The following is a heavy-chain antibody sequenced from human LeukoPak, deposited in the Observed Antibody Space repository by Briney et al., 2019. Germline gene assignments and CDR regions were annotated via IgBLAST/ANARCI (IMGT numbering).Heavy chain of an antibody. CDR3: ARLLVRYCSSTSCHIAYGMDV. D-gene: IGHD2-2*01. V-gene: IGHV3-74*01. CDR2: XNSDXXST. Sequence: RXNSDXXSTSYADSVKGRFTISRDNAKNTLYLQMNSLRAEDTAVYYCARLLVRYCSSTSCHIAYGMDVWGQGTTVTVSS. J-gene: IGHJ6*02.